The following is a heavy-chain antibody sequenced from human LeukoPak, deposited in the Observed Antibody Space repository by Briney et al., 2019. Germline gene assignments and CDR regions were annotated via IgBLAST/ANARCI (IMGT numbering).Heavy chain of an antibody. V-gene: IGHV3-7*03. CDR2: IKQDGSEK. D-gene: IGHD3-3*01. CDR1: GFPFSAYW. CDR3: ARTTRANLEWLPSFDY. J-gene: IGHJ4*02. Sequence: QPGGSLRLSCVASGFPFSAYWMTWVRRAPGKGLEWVANIKQDGSEKYYVDSVKGRFTISRDNAKNSLYLQMNSLRAEDTAVYYCARTTRANLEWLPSFDYWGQGALVTVSS.